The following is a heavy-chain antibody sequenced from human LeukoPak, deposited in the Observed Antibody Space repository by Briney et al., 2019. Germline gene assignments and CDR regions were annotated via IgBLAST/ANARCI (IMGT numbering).Heavy chain of an antibody. D-gene: IGHD2-2*01. CDR2: ITVNNGYT. V-gene: IGHV1-18*01. CDR3: AKVHCISTNCNHIWTYFDY. Sequence: ASVKVSCKAAGYTFTSHGFIWLRQAPGQGLEWMGWITVNNGYTKYAQELQGRVTMTTDTSTSTAYMELRSLRSDDTAVYYCAKVHCISTNCNHIWTYFDYWGQGTLVTVSS. CDR1: GYTFTSHG. J-gene: IGHJ4*02.